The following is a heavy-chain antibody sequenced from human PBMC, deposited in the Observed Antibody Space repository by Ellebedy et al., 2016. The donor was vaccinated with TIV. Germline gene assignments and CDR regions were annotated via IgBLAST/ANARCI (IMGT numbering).Heavy chain of an antibody. Sequence: GGSLRLXCVASGFTFDDFAMHWVRQSPGKGLEWVSSISWNSGYIAYGDSVKGRFTISRDNAENSLFLQMNSLRAEDTAVHYCARDGPFLGSNAFDYWGQGILVTVSS. CDR1: GFTFDDFA. CDR2: ISWNSGYI. CDR3: ARDGPFLGSNAFDY. D-gene: IGHD2/OR15-2a*01. V-gene: IGHV3-9*01. J-gene: IGHJ4*02.